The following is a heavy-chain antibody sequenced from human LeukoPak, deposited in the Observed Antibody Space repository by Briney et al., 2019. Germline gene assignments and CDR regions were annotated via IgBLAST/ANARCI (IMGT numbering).Heavy chain of an antibody. D-gene: IGHD3-22*01. J-gene: IGHJ6*02. CDR2: ISDDGDKE. CDR1: GLTFRKYG. CDR3: AGGHYTYYYYGMDV. Sequence: GGSLRLSCATSGLTFRKYGMHWVRQAPGKGLEWVAFISDDGDKEYFADSVKGRFTISRDNSKNTLYLQMNNLRPEDTAVYYCAGGHYTYYYYGMDVWGQGTTVTVSS. V-gene: IGHV3-30*03.